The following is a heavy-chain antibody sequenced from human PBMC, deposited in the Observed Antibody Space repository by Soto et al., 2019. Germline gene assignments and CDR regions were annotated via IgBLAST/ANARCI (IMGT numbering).Heavy chain of an antibody. V-gene: IGHV3-23*01. D-gene: IGHD3-22*01. CDR3: AKDSRATYYYDSSGYPFDY. CDR2: ISGSGGST. Sequence: GGSLRLSCAASGFTFSSYAMSWVRQAPGKGLEWVSAISGSGGSTYYADSVKGRFTISRDNSKNTLYLQMNSLRAEDTAVYYCAKDSRATYYYDSSGYPFDYWGQGTLVTVSS. J-gene: IGHJ4*02. CDR1: GFTFSSYA.